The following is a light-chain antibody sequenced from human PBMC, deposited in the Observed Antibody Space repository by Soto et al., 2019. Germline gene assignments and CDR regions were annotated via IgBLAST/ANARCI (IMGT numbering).Light chain of an antibody. CDR2: GAS. J-gene: IGKJ3*01. CDR3: RQSKSWPGVT. V-gene: IGKV3-15*01. CDR1: QSVSSN. Sequence: EIVMTQSPATLSVSPGERATLSCRASQSVSSNLAWYQKKSGQAPRLLIYGASTRATGIPARFSGNGSGTEFTLTISSLQSEDFAVYYCRQSKSWPGVTFGPGTKVDVK.